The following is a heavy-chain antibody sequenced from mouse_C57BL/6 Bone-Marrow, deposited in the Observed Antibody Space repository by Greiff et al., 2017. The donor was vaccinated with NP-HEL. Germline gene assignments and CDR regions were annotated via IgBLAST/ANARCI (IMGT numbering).Heavy chain of an antibody. CDR2: ISGGGGNT. Sequence: EVKVVESGGGLVKPGGSLKLSCAASGFTFSSYTMSWVRQTPEKRLEWVATISGGGGNTYYPDRVKGRFTISRDNAKNTLYLQRSSLRAEDTALYYCARHRRSGFAYWGQGTLVTVSA. CDR1: GFTFSSYT. CDR3: ARHRRSGFAY. V-gene: IGHV5-9*01. D-gene: IGHD1-1*01. J-gene: IGHJ3*01.